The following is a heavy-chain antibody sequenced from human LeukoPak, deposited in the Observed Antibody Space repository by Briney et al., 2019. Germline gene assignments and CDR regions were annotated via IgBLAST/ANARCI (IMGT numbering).Heavy chain of an antibody. D-gene: IGHD6-13*01. V-gene: IGHV4-39*02. CDR2: IYYSGST. J-gene: IGHJ5*02. CDR1: GGSISSSSYY. Sequence: SETLSLTCTVSGGSISSSSYYWGWIRQPPGKGLEWIGSIYYSGSTYYNPSLKSRVTISVDTSKNQFSLKLSSVTAADTAVYYCARDVFFTEQLDWFDPWGQGTLVTVSS. CDR3: ARDVFFTEQLDWFDP.